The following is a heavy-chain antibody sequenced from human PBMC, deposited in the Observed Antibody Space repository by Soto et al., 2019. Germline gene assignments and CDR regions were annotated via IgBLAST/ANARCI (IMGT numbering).Heavy chain of an antibody. Sequence: GASVKVSCKASGYTFTSYGISWVRQAPGQGLEWMGGIIPIFGTANYAQKFQGRVTITADESTSTAYMELSSLRSEDTAVYYCASYHYYYDSSGREYFQHWGQGTLVTVSS. D-gene: IGHD3-22*01. V-gene: IGHV1-69*13. J-gene: IGHJ1*01. CDR2: IIPIFGTA. CDR1: GYTFTSYG. CDR3: ASYHYYYDSSGREYFQH.